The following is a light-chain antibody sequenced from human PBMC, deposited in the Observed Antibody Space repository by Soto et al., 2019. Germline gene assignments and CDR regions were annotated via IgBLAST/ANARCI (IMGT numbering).Light chain of an antibody. CDR2: LNSDGSH. CDR3: QTWGTGIRV. V-gene: IGLV4-69*01. Sequence: QLVLTQSPSASASPGASVKLTCTLSSGHISYAIAWHQQQPEKGPRYLLKLNSDGSHSKGDGIPDRFSGSSSGAERYLTISSLQYEEEADYYCQTWGTGIRVFGSGTKVTVL. CDR1: SGHISYA. J-gene: IGLJ1*01.